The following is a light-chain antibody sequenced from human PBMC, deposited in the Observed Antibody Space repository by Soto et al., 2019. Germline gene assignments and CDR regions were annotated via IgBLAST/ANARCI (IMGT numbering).Light chain of an antibody. CDR2: LGS. CDR3: MQALQTPLT. CDR1: QSLLHSNGYNY. V-gene: IGKV2-28*01. Sequence: DIVMTQSPPSLPVTPGEPASISCRSSQSLLHSNGYNYLDWYLQKPGQSPQLLIYLGSNRASGVPDRFGGSGSGTDSTLQISRVEAEDVGVYYCMQALQTPLTFGQGTRLEIK. J-gene: IGKJ5*01.